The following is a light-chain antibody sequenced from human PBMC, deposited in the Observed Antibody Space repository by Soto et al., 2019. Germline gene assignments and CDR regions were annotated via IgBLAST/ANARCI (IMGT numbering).Light chain of an antibody. J-gene: IGKJ3*01. V-gene: IGKV3-20*01. CDR1: QSVSSKY. CDR2: GTS. Sequence: EIVLTQTPGTLSLSPGERATLSCRASQSVSSKYLAWYQQKPGQAPRVLIYGTSIRASGVPERFSGGGSGTDFTLTITRLEPEDFAVYYCQQYGSSLFTFGPGTKVDFK. CDR3: QQYGSSLFT.